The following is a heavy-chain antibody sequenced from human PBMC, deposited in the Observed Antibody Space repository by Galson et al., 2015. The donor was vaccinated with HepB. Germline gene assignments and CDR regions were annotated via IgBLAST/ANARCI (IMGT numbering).Heavy chain of an antibody. J-gene: IGHJ4*02. CDR1: GGSISSYY. CDR2: IYYSGST. D-gene: IGHD3-10*01. Sequence: LTCTVSGGSISSYYWSWIRQPPGKGLEWIGYIYYSGSTNYNPSLKSRVTISVDTSKNQFSLKLSSVTAADTAVYYCARFIWFGELFFDYWGQGTLVTVSS. CDR3: ARFIWFGELFFDY. V-gene: IGHV4-59*01.